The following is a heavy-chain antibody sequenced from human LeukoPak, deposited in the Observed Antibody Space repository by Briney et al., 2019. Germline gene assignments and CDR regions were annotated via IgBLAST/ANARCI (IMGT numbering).Heavy chain of an antibody. CDR3: ARDPRLLDYYYGMDV. D-gene: IGHD6-25*01. Sequence: PSETLSLTCAVYGGSFSGYYWSWIRQHPGKGLEWIGYIYYSGSTYYNPSLKSRVTISVDTSKNQFSLKLSSVTAADTAVYYCARDPRLLDYYYGMDVWGQGTTVTVSS. CDR2: IYYSGST. V-gene: IGHV4-31*11. J-gene: IGHJ6*02. CDR1: GGSFSGYY.